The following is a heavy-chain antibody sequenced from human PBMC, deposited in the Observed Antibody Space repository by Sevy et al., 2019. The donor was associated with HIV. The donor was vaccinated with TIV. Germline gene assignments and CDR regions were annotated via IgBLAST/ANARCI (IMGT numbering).Heavy chain of an antibody. J-gene: IGHJ4*02. CDR3: ATGANYCARGGSQPNFDY. CDR1: GFTFSSYA. CDR2: IWYDGGSK. D-gene: IGHD3-22*01. V-gene: IGHV3-33*08. Sequence: GGSLRLSCAASGFTFSSYAMNWVRQAPGKGLEWVALIWYDGGSKYYADSVKGRFTLSRDNSKNTLYLQMNSLRAEDNAVYYCATGANYCARGGSQPNFDYWGQGTLVTVSS.